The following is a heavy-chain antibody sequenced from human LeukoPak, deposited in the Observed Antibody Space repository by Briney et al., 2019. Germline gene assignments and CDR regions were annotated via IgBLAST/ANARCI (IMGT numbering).Heavy chain of an antibody. Sequence: MSSETLSLTCTVSGGSISSYYWSWIRQPPGKGLEWIGYIYNSGSTNYNPSLKSRVTISVDTSKNQFSLKPSSVTAADTAVYYCARAVGWSYYYYYMDVWGKGTTVTVSS. CDR2: IYNSGST. D-gene: IGHD3-3*01. J-gene: IGHJ6*03. CDR3: ARAVGWSYYYYYMDV. CDR1: GGSISSYY. V-gene: IGHV4-59*01.